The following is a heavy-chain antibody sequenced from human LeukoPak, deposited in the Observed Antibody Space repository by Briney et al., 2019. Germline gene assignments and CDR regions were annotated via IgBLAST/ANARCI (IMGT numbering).Heavy chain of an antibody. J-gene: IGHJ4*02. CDR3: ARGSGDFDY. CDR2: ISWNSGSI. Sequence: GRSLRLSCAASGFTFDDYAMYWVRQAPGKGLEWVSGISWNSGSIGYADSVKGRFTISRDNAKNSLYLQMNSLRAEDTAVYYCARGSGDFDYWGQGTLVTVSS. CDR1: GFTFDDYA. V-gene: IGHV3-9*01. D-gene: IGHD6-25*01.